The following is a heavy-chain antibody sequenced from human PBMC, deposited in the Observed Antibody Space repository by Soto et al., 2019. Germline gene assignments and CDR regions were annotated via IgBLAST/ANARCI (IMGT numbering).Heavy chain of an antibody. Sequence: GELMKICRNGSGYSFTSYWISWVRKMPGKGLEWMGRIDPSDSYTNYSPSFQGHVTISADKSISTAYLQWSSLKASDTAMYYCARLEDNGDDPSDYWGQGTLVTVSS. D-gene: IGHD4-17*01. J-gene: IGHJ4*02. CDR1: GYSFTSYW. CDR2: IDPSDSYT. V-gene: IGHV5-10-1*01. CDR3: ARLEDNGDDPSDY.